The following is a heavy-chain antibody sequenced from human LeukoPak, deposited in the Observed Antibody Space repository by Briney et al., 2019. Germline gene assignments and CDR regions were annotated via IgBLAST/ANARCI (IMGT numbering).Heavy chain of an antibody. CDR2: IYYSGST. Sequence: SETLSLTCTVSGVSISSYYWSWIRQPPGKGLEWIGYIYYSGSTNYNPSLESRVTISVDTSKNQFSLKLSSVTAADTAVYYCASMGDYYDSSGYTILDAFDIWGQGTMVTVSS. CDR3: ASMGDYYDSSGYTILDAFDI. CDR1: GVSISSYY. D-gene: IGHD3-22*01. V-gene: IGHV4-59*12. J-gene: IGHJ3*02.